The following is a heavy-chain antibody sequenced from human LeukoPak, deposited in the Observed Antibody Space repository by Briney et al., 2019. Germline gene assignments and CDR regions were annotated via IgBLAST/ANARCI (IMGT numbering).Heavy chain of an antibody. J-gene: IGHJ4*02. CDR2: ISSAGSEK. CDR3: VRDGPNGYNDLDS. V-gene: IGHV3-30*04. D-gene: IGHD5-24*01. Sequence: PGKSLRLSCAASGFTFSSYSMHWVRQAPGKGLESVAVISSAGSEKYYADPMKGRFTISRDNSKNTLYLEMNSLRPEDTAVYFCVRDGPNGYNDLDSWGQGTLVTVSS. CDR1: GFTFSSYS.